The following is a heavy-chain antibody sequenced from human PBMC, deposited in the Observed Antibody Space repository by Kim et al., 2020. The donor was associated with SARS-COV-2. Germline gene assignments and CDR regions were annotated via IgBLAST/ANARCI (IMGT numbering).Heavy chain of an antibody. Sequence: GGSLRLSCAASGFTFSSYAMHWVRQAPGKGLEWVAVISYDGSNKYYADSVKGRFTISRDNSKNTLYLQMNSLRAEDTAVYYCARAQRGSYWGAFDYWGEG. V-gene: IGHV3-30*04. CDR3: ARAQRGSYWGAFDY. J-gene: IGHJ4*02. D-gene: IGHD1-26*01. CDR1: GFTFSSYA. CDR2: ISYDGSNK.